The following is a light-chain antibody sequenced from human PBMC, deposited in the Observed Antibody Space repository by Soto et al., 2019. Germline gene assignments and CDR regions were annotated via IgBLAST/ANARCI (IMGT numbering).Light chain of an antibody. J-gene: IGKJ2*01. Sequence: EVVLTQSPGTLSLSPGERDTLSCRASQSVSNNYLAWYQQKPGQAPRLLIFGSFDRATGIPDRFSGSGSGTDFTLTISRLEPEEFAMYYCQQYGSSPPYTFGLGTKLEIK. V-gene: IGKV3-20*01. CDR3: QQYGSSPPYT. CDR2: GSF. CDR1: QSVSNNY.